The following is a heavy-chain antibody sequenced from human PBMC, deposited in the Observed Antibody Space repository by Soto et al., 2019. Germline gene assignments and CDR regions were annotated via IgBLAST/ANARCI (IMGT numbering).Heavy chain of an antibody. CDR2: MNPNSGNT. J-gene: IGHJ3*02. V-gene: IGHV1-8*01. D-gene: IGHD3-9*01. CDR1: GYTFTSYD. Sequence: GASVKVSCKASGYTFTSYDINWVRQATGQGLEWMGWMNPNSGNTGYAQKFQGRVTMTRNTSISIAYMELSSLRSEDTAVYYCARVFHYDILTGYEAFDIWGQGTMVTVSS. CDR3: ARVFHYDILTGYEAFDI.